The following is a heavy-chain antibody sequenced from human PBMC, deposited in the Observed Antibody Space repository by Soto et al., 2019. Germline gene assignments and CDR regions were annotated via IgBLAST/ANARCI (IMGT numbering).Heavy chain of an antibody. J-gene: IGHJ6*03. Sequence: VQLVESGGGLVQPGGSLRLSCAASGFTFGSYAMTWVRQAPGKGLEWVSGISGGGSGSYYSDSVEARFTISRDNHNNLPLLQINAFRAEDTAAYFCHGVRFPSAPRRPLDYSFMVVWCNGTTITVSS. CDR2: ISGGGSGS. V-gene: IGHV3-23*04. CDR3: HGVRFPSAPRRPLDYSFMVV. CDR1: GFTFGSYA. D-gene: IGHD3-10*01.